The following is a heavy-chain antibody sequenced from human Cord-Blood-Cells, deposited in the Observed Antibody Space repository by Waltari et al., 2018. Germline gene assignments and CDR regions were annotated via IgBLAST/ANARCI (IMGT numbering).Heavy chain of an antibody. D-gene: IGHD2-2*01. V-gene: IGHV3-53*01. CDR2: IYSGGST. CDR1: GFTVRSNY. J-gene: IGHJ4*02. Sequence: EVQLVESRGGLIQPGGSLRLSCAASGFTVRSNYMSWVRQAPGKGLEWVSVIYSGGSTYYADSVKGRFTISRDNSKNTLYLQMNSLRAEDTAVYYCARVYCSSTSCYEFDYWGQGTLVTVSS. CDR3: ARVYCSSTSCYEFDY.